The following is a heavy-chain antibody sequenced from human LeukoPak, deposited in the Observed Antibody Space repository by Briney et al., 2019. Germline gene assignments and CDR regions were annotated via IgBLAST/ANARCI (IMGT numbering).Heavy chain of an antibody. Sequence: ASVKVSCKASGYTFTGYYMHWVRQAPGQGLEWMGWINPNSGGTNYAQKFQGRVTMTTDTSTSTAYMELRSLRSDDTAVYYCARRRGIAAFDPWGQGTLVTVSS. J-gene: IGHJ5*02. V-gene: IGHV1-2*02. CDR2: INPNSGGT. CDR3: ARRRGIAAFDP. D-gene: IGHD6-13*01. CDR1: GYTFTGYY.